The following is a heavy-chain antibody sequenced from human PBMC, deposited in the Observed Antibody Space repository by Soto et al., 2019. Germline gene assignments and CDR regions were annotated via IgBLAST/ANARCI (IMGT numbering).Heavy chain of an antibody. Sequence: SETLSLTCAVSGGSIRSNNWWSWVRQPPGKGLEWIGEIFHGGSTYYNPSLKTRVTLSLEKSKNQFSLKMTSVTAADTAVYYCARVYSGSYSDSWGQGTLVTVSS. CDR1: GGSIRSNNW. D-gene: IGHD1-26*01. CDR3: ARVYSGSYSDS. CDR2: IFHGGST. V-gene: IGHV4-4*02. J-gene: IGHJ4*02.